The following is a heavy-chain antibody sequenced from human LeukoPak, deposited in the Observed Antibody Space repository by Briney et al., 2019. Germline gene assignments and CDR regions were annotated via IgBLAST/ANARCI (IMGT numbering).Heavy chain of an antibody. J-gene: IGHJ4*02. CDR2: IYYSGST. D-gene: IGHD3-10*01. Sequence: SETLSLTCTVSGGSISSYYWSWIRQPPGKGLEWLGYIYYSGSTNYNPSLKSRVTISVDTSKKQFSLKLSSVTAPDTAVYYCARHWLDSGTPDRFDYWGQGTLVTVSS. CDR1: GGSISSYY. CDR3: ARHWLDSGTPDRFDY. V-gene: IGHV4-59*08.